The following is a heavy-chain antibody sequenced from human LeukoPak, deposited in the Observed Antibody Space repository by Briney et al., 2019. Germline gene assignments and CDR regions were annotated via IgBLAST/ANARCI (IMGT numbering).Heavy chain of an antibody. CDR1: GGSISNSYYY. D-gene: IGHD6-13*01. V-gene: IGHV4-39*02. CDR2: LHCGST. CDR3: ARGRRLIAAAGDFDY. Sequence: PSETLSLTCTVSGGSISNSYYYWGWIRQPPGKGPEWIGSLHCGSTYYNPSLKSRVTISVDTSKNQFSLKLSSVTAADTAVYYCARGRRLIAAAGDFDYWGQGTLVTVSS. J-gene: IGHJ4*02.